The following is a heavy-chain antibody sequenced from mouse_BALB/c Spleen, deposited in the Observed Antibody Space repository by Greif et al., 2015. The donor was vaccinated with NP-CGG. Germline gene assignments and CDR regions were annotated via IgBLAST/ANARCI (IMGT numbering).Heavy chain of an antibody. CDR1: GYTFTSYW. Sequence: QVQLQQSGAELAKPGASVKMSCKASGYTFTSYWMHWVKQRLGQGLEWIGYINPSTGYTEYNQKFKDKATLTADKSSSTAYMQLSSLTSEDSAVYYCARDYDYWYFDVWGAGTTVTVSS. CDR3: ARDYDYWYFDV. J-gene: IGHJ1*01. D-gene: IGHD2-4*01. V-gene: IGHV1-7*01. CDR2: INPSTGYT.